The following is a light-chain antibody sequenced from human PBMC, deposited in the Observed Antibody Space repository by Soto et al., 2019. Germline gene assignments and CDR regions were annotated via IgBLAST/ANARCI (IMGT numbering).Light chain of an antibody. CDR1: SSDVGSYNL. CDR3: CSYAGSSTV. J-gene: IGLJ2*01. V-gene: IGLV2-23*01. Sequence: QSALTQPASVSGSPGQSITISCTGTSSDVGSYNLVSWYQQHPGKAPKLMIYEGSKRPSGVSNRFSGSKSGNTASLTISGLQAEDEADYYCCSYAGSSTVFVGGTKLTVL. CDR2: EGS.